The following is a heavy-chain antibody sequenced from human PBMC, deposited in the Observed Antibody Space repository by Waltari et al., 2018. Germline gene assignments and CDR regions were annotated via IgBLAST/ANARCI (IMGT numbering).Heavy chain of an antibody. CDR2: IYHSGST. V-gene: IGHV4-38-2*01. CDR3: ARHVDHEGYYGMDV. CDR1: GYSISSGYY. J-gene: IGHJ6*02. D-gene: IGHD3-10*02. Sequence: QVQLQESGPGLVKPSETLSLTCAVSGYSISSGYYWGWIRQPPGTGLEWIGSIYHSGSTYYNPSLKSRVTISVDTSKNQFSLKLSSVTAADTAVYYCARHVDHEGYYGMDVWGQGTTVTVSS.